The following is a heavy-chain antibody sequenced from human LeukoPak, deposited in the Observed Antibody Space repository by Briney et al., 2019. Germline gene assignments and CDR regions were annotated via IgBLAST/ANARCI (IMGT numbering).Heavy chain of an antibody. D-gene: IGHD1-26*01. CDR1: GFAFSSFW. J-gene: IGHJ4*02. CDR2: IKYDGREK. V-gene: IGHV3-7*03. CDR3: AKDYSDSRVGDVFLEY. Sequence: GESLRLSCAASGFAFSSFWMTWVRLAPGKGLEWVANIKYDGREKYYVDSVKGRFTISRDNSRSTFHLQMNSLRAEDTAVYYCAKDYSDSRVGDVFLEYWGQGTLVTVSS.